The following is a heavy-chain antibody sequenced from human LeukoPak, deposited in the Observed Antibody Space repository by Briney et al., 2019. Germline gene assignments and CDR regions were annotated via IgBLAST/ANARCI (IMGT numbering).Heavy chain of an antibody. Sequence: GGSLRLSCAASGFTFSSYSMNWVRQAPGKGLEWVSSISSSSSYIYYADSVKGRFTISRDNAKNSLYLQMNSLRAEDTAVYYCARDLSGYCSGGSCYSPYYFDYWGQGTLVTVSS. CDR1: GFTFSSYS. CDR2: ISSSSSYI. V-gene: IGHV3-21*01. J-gene: IGHJ4*02. CDR3: ARDLSGYCSGGSCYSPYYFDY. D-gene: IGHD2-15*01.